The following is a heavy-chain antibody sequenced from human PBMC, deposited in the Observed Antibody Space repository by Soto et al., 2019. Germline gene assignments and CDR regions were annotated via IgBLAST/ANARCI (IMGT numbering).Heavy chain of an antibody. CDR1: GGTFSSYA. V-gene: IGHV1-69*12. CDR3: ARDTDVVRGVTAGGFDP. J-gene: IGHJ5*02. D-gene: IGHD3-10*01. CDR2: IIPIFGTA. Sequence: QVQLVQSGAEVKKPGSSVKVSCKAAGGTFSSYAISWVRQAPGQGLEWMGGIIPIFGTANYAQKFQGRVTITADESTSTAYMELSSLRSEDTAVYYCARDTDVVRGVTAGGFDPWGQGTLVTVSS.